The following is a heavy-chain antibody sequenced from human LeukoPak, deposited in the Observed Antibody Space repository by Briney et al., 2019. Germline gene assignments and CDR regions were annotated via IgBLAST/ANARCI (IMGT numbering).Heavy chain of an antibody. D-gene: IGHD2-15*01. CDR2: IITILGIS. V-gene: IGHV1-69*04. Sequence: ASVKVSCKASGGTFSSYAISWVRQAPGQGLEWMGRIITILGISDYAQKFQGRVTITADKSTSTAYMELSSLRSVDTAVYYCARADRGIVVVVAATGRYYYYGMDVWGQGTTVT. J-gene: IGHJ6*02. CDR3: ARADRGIVVVVAATGRYYYYGMDV. CDR1: GGTFSSYA.